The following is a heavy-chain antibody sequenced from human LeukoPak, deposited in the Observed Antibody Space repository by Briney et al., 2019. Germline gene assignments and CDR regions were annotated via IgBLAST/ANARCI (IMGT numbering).Heavy chain of an antibody. CDR3: ARDRYYGSGTYDV. Sequence: AGGSLRLSCAASGFTFSTYEMNWVPQAPGKGLEWVSYISSSAGTIYYADSVKGRFTISRDNAKNSLYLQMNSLRAEDTAVYYCARDRYYGSGTYDVWGKGTTVTVSS. D-gene: IGHD3-10*01. CDR1: GFTFSTYE. CDR2: ISSSAGTI. V-gene: IGHV3-48*03. J-gene: IGHJ6*04.